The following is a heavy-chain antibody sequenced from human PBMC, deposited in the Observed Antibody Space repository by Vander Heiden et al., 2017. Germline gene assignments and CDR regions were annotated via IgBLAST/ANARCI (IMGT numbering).Heavy chain of an antibody. D-gene: IGHD2-15*01. CDR3: ARADCTGGSCNPGDWFDP. J-gene: IGHJ5*02. V-gene: IGHV1-18*01. CDR2: ISAYNGNT. Sequence: QVHLVQSGPEVKKPGASLRLSCKASGYTFTEYGINWGRQAPGQGLEWMGWISAYNGNTNYAQQLRGRGTVTADTSTSTVYMELRSLRSDDTAVYYCARADCTGGSCNPGDWFDPWGQGTLVSVSS. CDR1: GYTFTEYG.